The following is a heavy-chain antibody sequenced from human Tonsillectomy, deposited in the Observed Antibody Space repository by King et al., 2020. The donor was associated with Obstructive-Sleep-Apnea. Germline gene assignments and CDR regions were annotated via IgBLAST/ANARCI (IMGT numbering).Heavy chain of an antibody. CDR2: IKSKTDGGTT. Sequence: VQLVESGGGLVKPGGSLRLSCAASGFTFSNAWMSWVRQAPGKGLEWVGRIKSKTDGGTTDYAAPVKGRFTISRDDSKNTLYLQMNSLKTEDTAVYYCTTSIVVVVAADAFDIWGQGTMVTVSS. CDR1: GFTFSNAW. CDR3: TTSIVVVVAADAFDI. D-gene: IGHD2-15*01. J-gene: IGHJ3*02. V-gene: IGHV3-15*01.